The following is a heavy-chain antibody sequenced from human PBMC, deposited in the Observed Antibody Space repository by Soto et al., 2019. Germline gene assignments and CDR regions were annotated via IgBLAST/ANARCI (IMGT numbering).Heavy chain of an antibody. Sequence: SETLSLTCAVYGGSFSGYYWSWIRQPPGKGLEWIGEINHSGSTNYNPSLKSRVTISVDTSKNQFSLKLSSVTAADTAVYYCARKGRVGYVISDFDYWGQGTLVTVSS. V-gene: IGHV4-34*01. CDR3: ARKGRVGYVISDFDY. CDR2: INHSGST. CDR1: GGSFSGYY. J-gene: IGHJ4*02. D-gene: IGHD3-22*01.